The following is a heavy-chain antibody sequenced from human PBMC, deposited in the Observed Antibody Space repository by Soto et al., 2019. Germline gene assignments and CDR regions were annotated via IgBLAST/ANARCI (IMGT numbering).Heavy chain of an antibody. J-gene: IGHJ4*02. CDR3: ARDKITGLFDY. CDR2: INPSGST. Sequence: SETLSLTCAVYGGSFSGYYWSWIRQPPGKGLEWIGEINPSGSTNYNPSLKSRVTISVDTSKNQFSLKLSSVTAADTAVYYCARDKITGLFDYWGQGTLVTVSS. CDR1: GGSFSGYY. V-gene: IGHV4-34*01. D-gene: IGHD2-8*02.